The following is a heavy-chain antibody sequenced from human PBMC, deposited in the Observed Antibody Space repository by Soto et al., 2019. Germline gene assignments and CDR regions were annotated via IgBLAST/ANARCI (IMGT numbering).Heavy chain of an antibody. D-gene: IGHD3-3*01. CDR2: ISNDGSNY. J-gene: IGHJ6*02. V-gene: IGHV3-30-3*01. CDR3: ARGTTLAIFDYGMDV. Sequence: QVQLVESGGGVVKPGRSLRLSCAASGFTFTSYAMHWVRQAPGKGLEWVAVISNDGSNYYYADSVRGRFTISRDNTKNTLFLQMSSLRGEDSGVYYCARGTTLAIFDYGMDVWGQGTTVTVSS. CDR1: GFTFTSYA.